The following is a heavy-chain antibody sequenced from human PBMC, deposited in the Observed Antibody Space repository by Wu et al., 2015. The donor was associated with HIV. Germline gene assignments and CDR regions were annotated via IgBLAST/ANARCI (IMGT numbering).Heavy chain of an antibody. J-gene: IGHJ6*02. V-gene: IGHV1-8*01. D-gene: IGHD1-1*01. CDR1: GYTLTTSD. Sequence: VHLMQSGTQVQKPGASVKVSCKASGYTLTTSDLHWVRQASGQGLEWMGWINPSTSHTTYAQNFQGRVTMTRNISINTAYMELNSLRSEDTAVYYCARRGTWGDRFNVIRGGLDVWGQGTTVTVSS. CDR3: ARRGTWGDRFNVIRGGLDV. CDR2: INPSTSHT.